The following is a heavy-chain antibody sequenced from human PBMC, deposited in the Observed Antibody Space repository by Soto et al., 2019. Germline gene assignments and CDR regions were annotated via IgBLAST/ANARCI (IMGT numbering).Heavy chain of an antibody. CDR1: GGSISSGGYS. V-gene: IGHV4-30-2*01. Sequence: SETLSLTCAVSGGSISSGGYSWSWIRQPPGKGLEWIGYIYHSGSTYYNPSLKSRVTISVDRSKNQFSLKLSSVTAADTAVYYCAWGGGNSGDYYYGMDVWGQGTTVTVSS. J-gene: IGHJ6*02. D-gene: IGHD2-21*02. CDR3: AWGGGNSGDYYYGMDV. CDR2: IYHSGST.